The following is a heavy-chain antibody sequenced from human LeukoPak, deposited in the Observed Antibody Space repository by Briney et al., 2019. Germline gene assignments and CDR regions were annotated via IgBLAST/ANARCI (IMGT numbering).Heavy chain of an antibody. D-gene: IGHD4-17*01. Sequence: GGSLRLSCAVSGFTFSSYWMSWVRQAPGKGLEWVANIKQDGSDKYYVGSVKGRFTISRDNAKNSLYLQMNSLRAEDTAVYYCARERYGDYFDYWGQGTLVTVSS. V-gene: IGHV3-7*01. J-gene: IGHJ4*02. CDR3: ARERYGDYFDY. CDR2: IKQDGSDK. CDR1: GFTFSSYW.